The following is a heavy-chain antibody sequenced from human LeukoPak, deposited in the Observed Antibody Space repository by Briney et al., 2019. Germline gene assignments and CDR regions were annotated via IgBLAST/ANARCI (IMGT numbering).Heavy chain of an antibody. D-gene: IGHD5-18*01. J-gene: IGHJ5*01. Sequence: VIIYPGDSDTRYSPSFQGQVTISADKSISTAYLQWSSLKASDTAMYYCARSGRGNTAMDSWGQGTLVTVSS. CDR3: ARSGRGNTAMDS. CDR2: IYPGDSDT. V-gene: IGHV5-51*01.